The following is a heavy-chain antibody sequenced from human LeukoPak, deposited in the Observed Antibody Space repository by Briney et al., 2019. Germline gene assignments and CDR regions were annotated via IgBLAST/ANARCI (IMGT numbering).Heavy chain of an antibody. D-gene: IGHD3-3*01. CDR2: ISAYNGNT. J-gene: IGHJ6*02. CDR3: ATGDRRSYYDFWSGYRSYYYYYGMDV. V-gene: IGHV1-18*01. Sequence: ASVKVSCKASGYTFTSYGISWVRQAPGQGLEWMGWISAYNGNTNYAQKLQGRVTMTTDTSTDTAYMELSSLRSEDTAVYYCATGDRRSYYDFWSGYRSYYYYYGMDVWGQGTTVTVSS. CDR1: GYTFTSYG.